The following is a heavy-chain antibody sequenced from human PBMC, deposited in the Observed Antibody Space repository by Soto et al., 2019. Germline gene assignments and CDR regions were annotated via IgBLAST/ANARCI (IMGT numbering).Heavy chain of an antibody. Sequence: QVQLLHSGSEVKKPGSSVKVSCRASGGSLSSYPVTWVRQAPGQGLEWMGRIIPIVGLTNYAQKFQGRVTITADKSTSTAYMELSSLRSDDTAVYYCARPTGGHDAGGNYMEVWGKGTTVIVSS. CDR1: GGSLSSYP. D-gene: IGHD1-26*01. CDR3: ARPTGGHDAGGNYMEV. J-gene: IGHJ6*03. V-gene: IGHV1-69*02. CDR2: IIPIVGLT.